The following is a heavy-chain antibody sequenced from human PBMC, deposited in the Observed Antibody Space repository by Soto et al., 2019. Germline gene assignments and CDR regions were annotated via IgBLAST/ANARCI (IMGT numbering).Heavy chain of an antibody. CDR2: VYYGVTT. V-gene: IGHV4-39*01. J-gene: IGHJ4*02. Sequence: SETLSLTCTVSGDSITNNIYYWGWVRQPPGKGLEWIGRVYYGVTTYYNPSLKDRVTISVDTSKNQFSLNLSSVTAADTAVYYCARHRVYKTGWQIDYWGQGTLVTVSS. CDR1: GDSITNNIYY. CDR3: ARHRVYKTGWQIDY. D-gene: IGHD6-19*01.